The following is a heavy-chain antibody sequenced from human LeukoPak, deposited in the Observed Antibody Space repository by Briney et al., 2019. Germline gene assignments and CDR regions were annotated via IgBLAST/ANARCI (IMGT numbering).Heavy chain of an antibody. J-gene: IGHJ4*02. V-gene: IGHV1-2*02. CDR3: ARVQYYYDSSGYYYASYYFDY. CDR1: GYTFTGYY. CDR2: INPNSGGT. D-gene: IGHD3-22*01. Sequence: GASVKVSCKASGYTFTGYYMHWVRQAPGQGLEWMRWINPNSGGTNYAQKFQGRVTMARDTSISTAYMKLSRLRSDDTAVYYCARVQYYYDSSGYYYASYYFDYWGQGTLVTVSS.